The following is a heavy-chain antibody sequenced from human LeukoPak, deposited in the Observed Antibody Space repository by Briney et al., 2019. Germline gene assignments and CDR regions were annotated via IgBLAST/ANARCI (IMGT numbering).Heavy chain of an antibody. D-gene: IGHD3-22*01. J-gene: IGHJ3*02. CDR2: IYYSGST. V-gene: IGHV4-59*08. CDR1: GGSISSYY. CDR3: ARHLPRGRLLPYDAFDI. Sequence: SETLSLTCTVSGGSISSYYWSWIRQPPGRGLEWIGYIYYSGSTNYNPSLKSRVTISVDTSKNQFSLKLSSVTAADTAVYYCARHLPRGRLLPYDAFDIWGQGTMVTVSS.